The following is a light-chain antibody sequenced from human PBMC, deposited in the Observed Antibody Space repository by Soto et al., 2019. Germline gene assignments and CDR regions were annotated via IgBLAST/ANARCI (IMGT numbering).Light chain of an antibody. Sequence: EIVLTQSPATLSLSPGERATLSCRASQSVSTFLAWYQQRPGQPPRLVIYDASRRATGIPSRFSGSGSGTDFTLTISSPEPEDFAIYYCHQRSNWPPLTFGGGTKVEIK. J-gene: IGKJ4*01. V-gene: IGKV3-11*01. CDR1: QSVSTF. CDR3: HQRSNWPPLT. CDR2: DAS.